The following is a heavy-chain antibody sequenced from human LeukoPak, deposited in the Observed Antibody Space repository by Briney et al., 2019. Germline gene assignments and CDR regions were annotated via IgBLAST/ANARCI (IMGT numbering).Heavy chain of an antibody. CDR3: ARADSSGYYYA. CDR1: GFTFSSYP. D-gene: IGHD3-22*01. CDR2: ITSNGGST. Sequence: RGSLRLSCAASGFTFSSYPMHWVRQAPGKGLEYVSAITSNGGSTYYANSVKGRFTIPRDNSRNTLYLQMGRLRAEDMAVYYCARADSSGYYYAWGQGTLVTVSS. V-gene: IGHV3-64*01. J-gene: IGHJ5*02.